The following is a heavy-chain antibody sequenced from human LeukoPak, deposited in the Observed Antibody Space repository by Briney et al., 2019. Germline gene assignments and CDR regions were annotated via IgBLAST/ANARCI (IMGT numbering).Heavy chain of an antibody. CDR2: IHHSGST. CDR1: GGSISSGYW. J-gene: IGHJ4*02. V-gene: IGHV4-4*02. Sequence: SETLSLTCAVSGGSISSGYWWSWVRQPPGKGLEWIGEIHHSGSTNYNPSLKSRVTISVDKSESQFSLKLTSVTAADTAVYYCARNGDYSIDYWGQGTLVTVSS. CDR3: ARNGDYSIDY. D-gene: IGHD3-22*01.